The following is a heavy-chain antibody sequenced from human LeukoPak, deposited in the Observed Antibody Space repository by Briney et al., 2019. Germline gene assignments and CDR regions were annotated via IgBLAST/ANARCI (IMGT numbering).Heavy chain of an antibody. J-gene: IGHJ6*03. CDR1: GYTFTGYY. CDR3: ARDLSYADCSGYYVLYYYMDV. V-gene: IGHV1-2*02. D-gene: IGHD3-22*01. Sequence: ASVKVSCKASGYTFTGYYMHWVRQAPGQGLEWMGWINPNSGGTNYAQKYQGRVTMTRDTSISTAYMELSRLRSDDTAVYYCARDLSYADCSGYYVLYYYMDVWGKGTTVTVSS. CDR2: INPNSGGT.